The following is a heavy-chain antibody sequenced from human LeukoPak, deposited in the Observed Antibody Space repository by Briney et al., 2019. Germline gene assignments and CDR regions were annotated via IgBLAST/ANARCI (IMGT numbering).Heavy chain of an antibody. J-gene: IGHJ5*02. CDR2: ISGSGGST. D-gene: IGHD3-10*01. V-gene: IGHV3-23*01. CDR3: ASLYGSGPKWSDP. Sequence: PGGSLRLSCAASGFTLNNFAMSWGRQAPGKGVEWVSAISGSGGSTYYADSVKGRFTISRDNAKNSLYLQMNSLRAEDTAVYYCASLYGSGPKWSDPWGQGTLVTVSS. CDR1: GFTLNNFA.